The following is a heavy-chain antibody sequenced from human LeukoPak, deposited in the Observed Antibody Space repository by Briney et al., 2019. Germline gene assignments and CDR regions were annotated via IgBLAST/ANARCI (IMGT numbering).Heavy chain of an antibody. D-gene: IGHD6-13*01. V-gene: IGHV4-39*01. CDR2: IFYSGST. Sequence: SETLSLTCTVSGGSISSSSYYWGWIRQPPGKGLEWIGNIFYSGSTYYNPSLKSRVTISVDTSKNQFSLKLSSVTAADTAVYYCARLRVGKQQRLRYYYYMDVWGKGTTVTVSS. CDR3: ARLRVGKQQRLRYYYYMDV. J-gene: IGHJ6*03. CDR1: GGSISSSSYY.